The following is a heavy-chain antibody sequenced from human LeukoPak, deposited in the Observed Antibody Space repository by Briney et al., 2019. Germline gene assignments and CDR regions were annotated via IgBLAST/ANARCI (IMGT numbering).Heavy chain of an antibody. CDR1: GYTFTSYD. Sequence: ASVKVSCKASGYTFTSYDINWVRQAPGQGLERMGWMNPNSGNTDYAQKFQGRVTITRNTSISTAYMELSSLRSEDTAVYYCARVMITFGGVIVNFDYWGQGTLVTVSS. D-gene: IGHD3-16*02. CDR2: MNPNSGNT. J-gene: IGHJ4*02. V-gene: IGHV1-8*03. CDR3: ARVMITFGGVIVNFDY.